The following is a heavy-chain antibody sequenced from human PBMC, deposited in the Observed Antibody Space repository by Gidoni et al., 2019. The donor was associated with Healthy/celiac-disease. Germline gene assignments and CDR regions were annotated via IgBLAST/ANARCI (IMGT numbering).Heavy chain of an antibody. Sequence: EVQLLESGGGLVQPGGSLRLSCAASGFPFRSYGMSWVRQAQGKGLEWVSAIMGSGGSTYYADSVKGRFTISRDNSKNTLYLQMNSLRAEDTAVYYCAALMVGSSTSGDAFDIWGQGTMVTVSS. CDR2: IMGSGGST. CDR3: AALMVGSSTSGDAFDI. J-gene: IGHJ3*02. D-gene: IGHD2-2*01. CDR1: GFPFRSYG. V-gene: IGHV3-23*01.